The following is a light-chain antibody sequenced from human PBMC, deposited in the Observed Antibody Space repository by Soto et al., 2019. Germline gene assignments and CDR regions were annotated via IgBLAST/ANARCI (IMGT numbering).Light chain of an antibody. Sequence: DIQMTQSPSSLSASVGDRVTITCRASQGIRDALGWYQQKPGKAPKRLIYAASSLQSGVPSRFSGSGSGTEFTLTISIRQPEDFATYYCLQHNSYPQTFGQGNQVAIK. CDR2: AAS. V-gene: IGKV1-17*01. CDR1: QGIRDA. J-gene: IGKJ1*01. CDR3: LQHNSYPQT.